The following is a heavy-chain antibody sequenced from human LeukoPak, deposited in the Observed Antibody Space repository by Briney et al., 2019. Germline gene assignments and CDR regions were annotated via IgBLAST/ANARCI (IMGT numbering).Heavy chain of an antibody. CDR2: IDYAGRT. D-gene: IGHD6-13*01. CDR3: ARDRPGGSSLDY. Sequence: SETLSLTCPVSGGSISRDYWSWIRQPPGKGLEWIGYIDYAGRTNYNPSLKSRVTISVDTSKNQFSLKLSSVTAADTAVYYCARDRPGGSSLDYWGQGTLVTVSS. V-gene: IGHV4-59*01. CDR1: GGSISRDY. J-gene: IGHJ4*02.